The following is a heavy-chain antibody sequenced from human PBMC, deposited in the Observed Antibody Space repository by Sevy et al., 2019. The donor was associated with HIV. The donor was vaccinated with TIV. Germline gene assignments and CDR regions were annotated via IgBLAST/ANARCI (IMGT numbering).Heavy chain of an antibody. D-gene: IGHD2-8*02. CDR2: IKTETYGGTI. CDR1: GFIFSNVW. Sequence: GGSLRLSCTASGFIFSNVWMSWVRQAPGKGLEWVGRIKTETYGGTIDYAAPVKDRFTISRDDSKNTLYLEMNTLKTEDTAVYFCTTGHDSGAIFDYWGQGTLVTVSS. CDR3: TTGHDSGAIFDY. V-gene: IGHV3-15*01. J-gene: IGHJ4*02.